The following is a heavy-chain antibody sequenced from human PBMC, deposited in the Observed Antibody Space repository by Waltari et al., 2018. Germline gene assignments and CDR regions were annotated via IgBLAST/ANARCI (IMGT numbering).Heavy chain of an antibody. V-gene: IGHV4-38-2*02. CDR2: IYHSGST. CDR1: GYSISSGYY. J-gene: IGHJ5*02. Sequence: QVQLQESGPGLVKPSETLSLTCTVSGYSISSGYYWGWIRQPPGKGLEWIGSIYHSGSTYYNPSLKSRVTISVDTSKNQFSLKLSSVTAADTAVYYCARPFFHCSSTSCYTPWGQGTLVTVSS. CDR3: ARPFFHCSSTSCYTP. D-gene: IGHD2-2*02.